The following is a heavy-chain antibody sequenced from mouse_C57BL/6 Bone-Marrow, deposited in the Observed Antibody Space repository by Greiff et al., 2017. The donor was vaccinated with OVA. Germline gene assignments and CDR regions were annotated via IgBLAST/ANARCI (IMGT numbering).Heavy chain of an antibody. V-gene: IGHV1-64*01. D-gene: IGHD1-1*01. CDR3: AESYYGSSYGYVDV. CDR1: GYTFTSYW. Sequence: QVQLQQPGAELVKPGASVKLSCKASGYTFTSYWMHWVKQRPGQGLEWIGMIHPNSGSTNYNEKFKSKATLTVDKSSSTAYMQLSSLTSEDSAVYNCAESYYGSSYGYVDVWGTGTTVTVSS. CDR2: IHPNSGST. J-gene: IGHJ1*03.